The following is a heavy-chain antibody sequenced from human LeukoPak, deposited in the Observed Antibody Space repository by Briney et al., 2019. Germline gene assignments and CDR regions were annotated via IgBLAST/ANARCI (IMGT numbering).Heavy chain of an antibody. D-gene: IGHD4-17*01. CDR2: ISGSGGST. CDR1: GFTFSSYA. CDR3: AKVWYGDCRQGMDV. J-gene: IGHJ6*02. V-gene: IGHV3-23*01. Sequence: GGSLRLSCAASGFTFSSYAMSLVRQAPWKGLEWVSAISGSGGSTYYADSVKGRFTISRDNSKNTLYLQMNSLRAEDTAVYYCAKVWYGDCRQGMDVWGQGTTVTVSS.